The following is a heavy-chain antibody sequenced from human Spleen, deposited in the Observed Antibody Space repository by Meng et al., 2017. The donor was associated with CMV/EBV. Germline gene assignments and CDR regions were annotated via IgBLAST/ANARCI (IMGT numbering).Heavy chain of an antibody. CDR3: AKVPSPYCSSTSCYFY. CDR2: ISYDGSTK. Sequence: FTFSVYTIYWVRQAPGKGLEWVAAISYDGSTKYYADSMKGRFTISRDNSKNTLYLQMNSLRADDTAVYYCAKVPSPYCSSTSCYFYWGQGTLVTVSS. CDR1: FTFSVYT. V-gene: IGHV3-30*04. D-gene: IGHD2-2*01. J-gene: IGHJ4*02.